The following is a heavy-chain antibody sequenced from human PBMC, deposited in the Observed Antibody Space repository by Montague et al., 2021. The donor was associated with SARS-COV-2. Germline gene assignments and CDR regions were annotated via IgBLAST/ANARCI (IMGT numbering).Heavy chain of an antibody. V-gene: IGHV4-61*02. Sequence: TLSLTCTVSGGSISSGSYYWSWIRQPAGKGLEWIGRIYTSGRTNYNPSLKSRVTISVDTSKNQFSLKLSSVTAADTPVYYCASVGVGTMVRGVIPAYYCYGMDVWGQGTTVTVSS. CDR1: GGSISSGSYY. CDR2: IYTSGRT. D-gene: IGHD3-10*01. CDR3: ASVGVGTMVRGVIPAYYCYGMDV. J-gene: IGHJ6*02.